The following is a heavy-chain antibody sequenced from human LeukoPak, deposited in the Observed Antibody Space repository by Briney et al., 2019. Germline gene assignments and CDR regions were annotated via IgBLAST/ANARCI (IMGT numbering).Heavy chain of an antibody. CDR3: ARPGPYYYDSSDYYFDY. D-gene: IGHD3-22*01. V-gene: IGHV5-51*01. CDR2: IYPGGSDT. CDR1: GYSFTSYW. Sequence: GESLKISCKGSGYSFTSYWIRWVRQMPGKGLEWMGIIYPGGSDTRYSPSFQGPVTISADKSISTAYLQWSSLKASDTAMYYCARPGPYYYDSSDYYFDYWGQGTLVTVSS. J-gene: IGHJ4*02.